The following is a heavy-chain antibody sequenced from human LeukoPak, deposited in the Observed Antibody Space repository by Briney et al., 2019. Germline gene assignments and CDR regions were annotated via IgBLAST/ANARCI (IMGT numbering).Heavy chain of an antibody. J-gene: IGHJ4*02. CDR2: INPSGGST. Sequence: ASVKVSCKASGYTFTNYFIHWVRQAPGQGLEWMGIINPSGGSTSYAQKFQGTVTMTRDTSTNTVYMELSSLRSEDTAVYYCARDYGNARAFDYWGQGTLVTVSS. CDR1: GYTFTNYF. D-gene: IGHD4-17*01. V-gene: IGHV1-46*01. CDR3: ARDYGNARAFDY.